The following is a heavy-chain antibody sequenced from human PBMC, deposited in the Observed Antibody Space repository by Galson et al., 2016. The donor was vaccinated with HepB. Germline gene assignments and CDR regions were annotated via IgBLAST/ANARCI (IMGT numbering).Heavy chain of an antibody. J-gene: IGHJ4*02. D-gene: IGHD6-19*01. V-gene: IGHV1-3*01. CDR2: VNGGNGNT. CDR3: ARYNSGWYFAGSLFYFDY. Sequence: SVKVSCKASGYTFADYAIHWVRQAPGQRLEWMGWVNGGNGNTKYSLEFQGRVTLTRDTSASTAYMDLSRLTSEDTAFYYCARYNSGWYFAGSLFYFDYWGQGALVTVSS. CDR1: GYTFADYA.